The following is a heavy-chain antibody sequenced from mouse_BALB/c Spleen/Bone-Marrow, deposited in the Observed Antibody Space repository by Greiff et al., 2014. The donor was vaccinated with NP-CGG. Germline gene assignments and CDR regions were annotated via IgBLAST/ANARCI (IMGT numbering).Heavy chain of an antibody. CDR3: ARGAWANWDYFDY. J-gene: IGHJ2*01. Sequence: VKLMESGAELVKPGTSVKLSCKASGYSFTSYWINWVKLRPGQGLEWIGDIYPGSGSTNYNEKFKSKATLTVDTSSSTAYMQLSSLASEDSALYYCARGAWANWDYFDYWGQGTTLTVSS. CDR2: IYPGSGST. D-gene: IGHD4-1*01. CDR1: GYSFTSYW. V-gene: IGHV1-55*01.